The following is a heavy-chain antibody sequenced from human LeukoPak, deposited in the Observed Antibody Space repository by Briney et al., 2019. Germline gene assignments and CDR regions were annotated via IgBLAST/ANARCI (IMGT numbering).Heavy chain of an antibody. CDR2: IYYSGST. CDR3: ARGLMVRGYYFDY. D-gene: IGHD3-10*01. Sequence: PSETLSLTCTVSGGSISSYYWSWIRQHPGKGLEWIGYIYYSGSTYYNPSLKSRVTISVDTSKNQFSLKLSSVTAADTAVYYCARGLMVRGYYFDYWGQGTLVTVSS. V-gene: IGHV4-59*06. J-gene: IGHJ4*02. CDR1: GGSISSYY.